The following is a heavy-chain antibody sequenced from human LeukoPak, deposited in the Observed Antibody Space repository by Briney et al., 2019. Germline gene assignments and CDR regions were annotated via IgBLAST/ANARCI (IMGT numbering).Heavy chain of an antibody. CDR2: IIPIFGTA. Sequence: ASVKVSCKASGGTFISYAISWVRQAPGQGLEWMGGIIPIFGTANYAQKFQGRVTITADESTSTAYMELSSLRSEDTAVYYCARDIRDYYDSSGYFDYWGQGTLVTVSS. CDR1: GGTFISYA. J-gene: IGHJ4*02. D-gene: IGHD3-22*01. CDR3: ARDIRDYYDSSGYFDY. V-gene: IGHV1-69*13.